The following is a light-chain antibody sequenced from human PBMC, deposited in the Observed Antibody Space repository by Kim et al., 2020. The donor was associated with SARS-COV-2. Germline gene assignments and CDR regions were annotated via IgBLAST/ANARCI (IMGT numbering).Light chain of an antibody. CDR2: RDK. Sequence: SVALGQTATIPCGGNNIENKNVHWYHQRPGQAPVLVMYRDKKRPSGITERLSGSNSGDTATLTISRVEAGDEGEYYCQVWDSRAVVFGGGTQLTVL. J-gene: IGLJ2*01. CDR1: NIENKN. V-gene: IGLV3-9*01. CDR3: QVWDSRAVV.